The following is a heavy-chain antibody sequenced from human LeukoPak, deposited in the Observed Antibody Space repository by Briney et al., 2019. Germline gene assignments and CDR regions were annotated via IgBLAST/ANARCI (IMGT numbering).Heavy chain of an antibody. J-gene: IGHJ4*02. Sequence: GGSLRLSCAASGFTFSSYWMQWVRQAPGKGMVWVSRINSDGSSTKYADSVKGRFTISRDNAKNTLYLQMNSLRAEDTAVYYCALLKGTFDYWGQGTLVTVSS. V-gene: IGHV3-74*03. CDR3: ALLKGTFDY. CDR1: GFTFSSYW. D-gene: IGHD2-15*01. CDR2: INSDGSST.